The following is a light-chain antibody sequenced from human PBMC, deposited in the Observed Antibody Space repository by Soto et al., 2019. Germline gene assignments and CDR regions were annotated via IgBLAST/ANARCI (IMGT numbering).Light chain of an antibody. CDR3: QEFGSSSALT. V-gene: IGKV3D-20*01. J-gene: IGKJ4*01. CDR1: QSVGHY. Sequence: EIVLTQSPATLSLSPGERATLSCGASQSVGHYLAWYQLKPGLAPRLIIYDASIRATGIPDRFSGSGSGTDFTLTISRLEPEDFAMYYCQEFGSSSALTFGGGTKVDIK. CDR2: DAS.